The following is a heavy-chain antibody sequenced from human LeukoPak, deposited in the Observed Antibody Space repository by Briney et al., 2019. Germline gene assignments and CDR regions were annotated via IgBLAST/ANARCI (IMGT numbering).Heavy chain of an antibody. CDR2: INPTSGGT. CDR3: ARGDYYDSGVYYYD. CDR1: GYTFTDYY. V-gene: IGHV1-2*02. Sequence: ASVKVSCKASGYTFTDYYMHWVRQAPGQGLEWLGWINPTSGGTNYAQKFQGRVTMTRDTSISTAYMELSRLRSDDTAVYYCARGDYYDSGVYYYDWGQGTLVTVSS. D-gene: IGHD3-22*01. J-gene: IGHJ4*02.